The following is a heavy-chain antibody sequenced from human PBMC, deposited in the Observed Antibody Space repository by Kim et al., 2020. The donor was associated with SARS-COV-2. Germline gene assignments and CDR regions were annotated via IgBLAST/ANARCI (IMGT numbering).Heavy chain of an antibody. Sequence: ASVKVSCKASGYTFTSYAMHWVRQAPGQRLEWMGWINAGNGNTKYSQKFQGRVTITRDTSASTAYMELSSLRSEDTAVYYCARGPITMVRGVMDYYYYGMDVWGQGTTVTVSS. J-gene: IGHJ6*02. D-gene: IGHD3-10*01. CDR3: ARGPITMVRGVMDYYYYGMDV. V-gene: IGHV1-3*01. CDR1: GYTFTSYA. CDR2: INAGNGNT.